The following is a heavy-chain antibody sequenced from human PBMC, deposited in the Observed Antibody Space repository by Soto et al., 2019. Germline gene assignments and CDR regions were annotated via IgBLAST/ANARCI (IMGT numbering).Heavy chain of an antibody. CDR3: ARTPTRGSSVGHFDY. CDR2: IYTSGST. V-gene: IGHV4-4*07. J-gene: IGHJ4*02. D-gene: IGHD6-13*01. Sequence: SEALSLNCTGSGGSSSSYYWRWLRQPAGKGLEWIGRIYTSGSTNYNPSLKSRVTMSVDTSKNQFSLKLSSVTAADTAVYYCARTPTRGSSVGHFDYWGQGTLVTVSS. CDR1: GGSSSSYY.